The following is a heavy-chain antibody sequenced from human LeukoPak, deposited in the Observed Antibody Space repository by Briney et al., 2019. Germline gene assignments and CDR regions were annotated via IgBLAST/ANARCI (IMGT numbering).Heavy chain of an antibody. J-gene: IGHJ4*02. CDR2: INHSGST. Sequence: SETLSLTCAVYGGSFSGYYWSWIRQPPGKELEWIGEINHSGSTNYNPSLKSRVTISVDTSKNQFSLELSSVTAADTAVYYCAREGSGWGQGTLVTVSS. CDR3: AREGSG. D-gene: IGHD6-19*01. CDR1: GGSFSGYY. V-gene: IGHV4-34*01.